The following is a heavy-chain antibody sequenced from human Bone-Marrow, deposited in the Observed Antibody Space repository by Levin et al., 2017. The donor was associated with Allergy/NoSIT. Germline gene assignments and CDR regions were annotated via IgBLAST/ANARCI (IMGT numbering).Heavy chain of an antibody. D-gene: IGHD4-17*01. Sequence: PGGSLRLSCAASGFTFSSSAMSWVRQAPGKGLEWVSAISASANRTLYADSVKGRFTISRDNSKNTLFLQMNSLRADDTALYYCAKDSPLHDYAEYVLWGQGTLVTVSS. V-gene: IGHV3-23*01. J-gene: IGHJ4*02. CDR2: ISASANRT. CDR3: AKDSPLHDYAEYVL. CDR1: GFTFSSSA.